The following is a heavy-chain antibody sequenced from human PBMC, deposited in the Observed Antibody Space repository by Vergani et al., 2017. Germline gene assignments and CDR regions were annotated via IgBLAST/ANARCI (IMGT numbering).Heavy chain of an antibody. CDR1: GFSFTTYA. D-gene: IGHD1-1*01. J-gene: IGHJ5*01. V-gene: IGHV3-23*01. Sequence: EVQLLESGGDLVQPGGSLRLSCAASGFSFTTYAMSWVRQAPGKGLEWVSTININGDYKRYGDSVKGRFTISRDNSKSTLYLQMNSLRAEDTAIYYCAKGGWNYWFDSWGQGTLVIVS. CDR2: ININGDYK. CDR3: AKGGWNYWFDS.